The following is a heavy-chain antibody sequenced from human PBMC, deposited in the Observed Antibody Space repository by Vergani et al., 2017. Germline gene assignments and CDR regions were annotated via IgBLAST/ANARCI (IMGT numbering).Heavy chain of an antibody. CDR3: AGGSYLGYCSSTSCYAFDY. J-gene: IGHJ4*02. CDR1: GFTFSSYA. CDR2: ISGSGGST. D-gene: IGHD2-2*01. Sequence: EVQLVESGGGLVQPGGSLRLSCAASGFTFSSYAMSWVRQAPGKGREWVSAISGSGGSTYNADSVKGRFTISRDNSKKTLYLQMNSLRAEDTAVYYCAGGSYLGYCSSTSCYAFDYWGQGTPVTVSS. V-gene: IGHV3-23*04.